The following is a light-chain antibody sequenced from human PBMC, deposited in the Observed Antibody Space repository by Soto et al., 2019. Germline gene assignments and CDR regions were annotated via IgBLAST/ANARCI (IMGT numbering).Light chain of an antibody. Sequence: QPVLTQSPSASASLGASVTLTCTLSSGHISYTIAWHQQQPEKGPRYLMTLNSDGSHSKGDGIPARFSGSSSGAERYLSISSLQSEDEADYYCQTWGTGIEVFGGGTKLTVL. V-gene: IGLV4-69*01. CDR1: SGHISYT. CDR2: LNSDGSH. CDR3: QTWGTGIEV. J-gene: IGLJ3*02.